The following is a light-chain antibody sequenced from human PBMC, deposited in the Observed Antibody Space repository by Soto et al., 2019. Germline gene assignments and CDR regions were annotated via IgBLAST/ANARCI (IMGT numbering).Light chain of an antibody. CDR2: KAS. CDR1: QSINIW. Sequence: DIQMTQSPSTLSASVGDRVTITCRASQSINIWLAWYQQKPGKAPNLLIYKASSLQSGVPSRFSGSGSGTEFTLTISSLQPDDFANYYCQQYNSYSTFGQATKVEIK. J-gene: IGKJ1*01. V-gene: IGKV1-5*03. CDR3: QQYNSYST.